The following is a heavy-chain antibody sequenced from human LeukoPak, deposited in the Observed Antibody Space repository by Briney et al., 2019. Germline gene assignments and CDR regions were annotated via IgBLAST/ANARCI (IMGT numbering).Heavy chain of an antibody. J-gene: IGHJ5*02. CDR1: GYSFTSYW. CDR2: IYPGASDT. CDR3: ARHYDILTGYYDNWFDP. V-gene: IGHV5-51*01. D-gene: IGHD3-9*01. Sequence: GESLKICCKGSGYSFTSYWIGWVRQMPGKGLEWMGIIYPGASDTRYSPSFQGQVTISADKSISTAYLQWSSLKASDTAMYYCARHYDILTGYYDNWFDPWGQGTLVTVSS.